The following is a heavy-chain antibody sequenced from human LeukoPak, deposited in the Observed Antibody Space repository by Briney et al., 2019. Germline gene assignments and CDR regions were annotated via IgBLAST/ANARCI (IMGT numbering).Heavy chain of an antibody. V-gene: IGHV3-23*01. CDR2: ISGSGGST. D-gene: IGHD6-13*01. Sequence: GGSLRLSCAASGFTFSSYAMSWVRQAPGKGLEWVSAISGSGGSTYYADSVKGRFTISRDNSKNTLYLQMNRLRAEDTAVYYCAKDQPQQQLVQAFDIWGQGTMVTVPS. CDR3: AKDQPQQQLVQAFDI. CDR1: GFTFSSYA. J-gene: IGHJ3*02.